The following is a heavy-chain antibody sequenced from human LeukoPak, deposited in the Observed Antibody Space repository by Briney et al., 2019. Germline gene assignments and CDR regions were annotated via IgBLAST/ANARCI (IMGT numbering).Heavy chain of an antibody. V-gene: IGHV1-69*04. D-gene: IGHD5-24*01. CDR1: GGTFSSYA. CDR2: IIPILGIA. Sequence: GASVKVSCKASGGTFSSYAISWVRQAPGQGLEWMGRIIPILGIANYAQKFQGRVTITADESTSTAYMELSSLRSEDTAVYYCARDQLVGRDGYNFDYWGQGTLVTVSS. CDR3: ARDQLVGRDGYNFDY. J-gene: IGHJ4*02.